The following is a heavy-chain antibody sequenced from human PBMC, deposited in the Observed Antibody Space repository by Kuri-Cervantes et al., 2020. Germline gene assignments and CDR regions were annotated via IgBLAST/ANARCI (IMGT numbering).Heavy chain of an antibody. J-gene: IGHJ4*02. CDR3: ARDRSGTDDY. Sequence: GGSLRLSCAASGFTFDDYAMHWVRQAPGKGLEWVSGISWNSGSIGYADSVKGRFTISRDNAKNSLYLQMNSLKTEDTAVYYCARDRSGTDDYWGQGTPVTVSS. D-gene: IGHD1-26*01. CDR1: GFTFDDYA. CDR2: ISWNSGSI. V-gene: IGHV3-9*01.